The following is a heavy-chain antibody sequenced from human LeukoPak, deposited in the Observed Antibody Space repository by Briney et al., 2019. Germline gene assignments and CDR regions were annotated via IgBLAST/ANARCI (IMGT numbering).Heavy chain of an antibody. Sequence: KSSETLSLTCTVSGGSISSGGYYWSWIRQPPGKGLEWIGYIYHSGSTYYNPSLKSRVTISVDRSKNQFSLKLSSVTAADTAVYYCARDIVVVPAATGRGPNRYDAFDIWGQGTMVTVSS. CDR2: IYHSGST. J-gene: IGHJ3*02. CDR1: GGSISSGGYY. D-gene: IGHD2-2*01. CDR3: ARDIVVVPAATGRGPNRYDAFDI. V-gene: IGHV4-30-2*01.